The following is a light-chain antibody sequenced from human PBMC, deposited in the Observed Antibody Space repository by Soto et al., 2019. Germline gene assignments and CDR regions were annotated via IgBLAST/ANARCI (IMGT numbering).Light chain of an antibody. CDR3: SSYTSSSTYV. J-gene: IGLJ1*01. CDR1: SSDVGGYDY. V-gene: IGLV2-14*01. CDR2: DVS. Sequence: QSVLTQPASVSGSPGQSIAISCTGTSSDVGGYDYVSWYQQHPDKAPKIMIYDVSNRPSGVSNRLSGSKSGNTASLTISGLQAEDEADYYCSSYTSSSTYVFGTGTKLTVL.